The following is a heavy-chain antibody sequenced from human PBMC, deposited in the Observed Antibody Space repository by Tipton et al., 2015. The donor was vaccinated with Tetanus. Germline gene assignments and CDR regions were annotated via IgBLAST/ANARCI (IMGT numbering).Heavy chain of an antibody. CDR1: GFTVSSNY. J-gene: IGHJ6*02. Sequence: SLRLSCAASGFTVSSNYMSWVRQAPGKGLEWVSVIYSGGSTYYADSVKGRFTISRDNAKNSLYLQMNSLRAEDTAVYYCARDAGGWSGKDHYGMDVWGQGTTVTVSS. D-gene: IGHD3-3*01. V-gene: IGHV3-66*01. CDR2: IYSGGST. CDR3: ARDAGGWSGKDHYGMDV.